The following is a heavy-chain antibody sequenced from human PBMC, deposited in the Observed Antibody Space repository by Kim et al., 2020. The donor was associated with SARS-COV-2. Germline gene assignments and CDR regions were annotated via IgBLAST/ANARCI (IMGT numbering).Heavy chain of an antibody. CDR2: INTDTGSP. CDR3: ARVFWGGYSYIDY. Sequence: ASVKVSCKASGYTFTNHAINWVRQAPGQGLEWMGWINTDTGSPTYAPGFTGRFVFSLDTSVNTAYLQITSLESDDTALYYCARVFWGGYSYIDYWGQGTL. V-gene: IGHV7-4-1*02. CDR1: GYTFTNHA. J-gene: IGHJ4*02. D-gene: IGHD3-16*01.